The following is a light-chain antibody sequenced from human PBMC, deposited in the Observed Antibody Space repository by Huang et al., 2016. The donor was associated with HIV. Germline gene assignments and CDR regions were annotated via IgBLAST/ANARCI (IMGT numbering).Light chain of an antibody. J-gene: IGKJ4*01. CDR2: GAS. CDR1: QSVGSN. CDR3: QQYNNRPPLT. Sequence: EIVMTQSPVTLSVSPGERVTLSCRASQSVGSNLAWYQQKPGQPPRLLIHGASTRATGIPARFSGSGSGTEFALIISSLQSEDSAVYYCQQYNNRPPLTFGGGTKVEIK. V-gene: IGKV3-15*01.